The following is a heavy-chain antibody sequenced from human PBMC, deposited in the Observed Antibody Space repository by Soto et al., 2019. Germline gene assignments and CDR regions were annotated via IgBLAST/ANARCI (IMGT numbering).Heavy chain of an antibody. D-gene: IGHD2-15*01. CDR2: ISYDGSNK. Sequence: GGSLRLSCAASGFTFSSYGIHWVRQAPGKGLEWAAVISYDGSNKKYADSVEGRFTISRDNSKNTVYLQMNSLRAEDTAVYYCAKSGYSQFYFDHWGQGTLVTVSS. V-gene: IGHV3-30*18. CDR1: GFTFSSYG. CDR3: AKSGYSQFYFDH. J-gene: IGHJ4*02.